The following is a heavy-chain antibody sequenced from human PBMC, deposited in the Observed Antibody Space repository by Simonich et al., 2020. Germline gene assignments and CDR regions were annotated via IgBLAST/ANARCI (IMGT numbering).Heavy chain of an antibody. CDR3: ARNGLVGILKAFDI. V-gene: IGHV1-2*02. Sequence: QVQLVQSGAEVKKPGASVKVSCKASGYTFTGFYMHWVRQAPGQGLEGRGWSNPNSGGTNYAQKFQGRVTMTRDTSISTAYMELSRLRSDDTAVYHCARNGLVGILKAFDIWGQGTMVTVSS. J-gene: IGHJ3*02. D-gene: IGHD2-21*01. CDR1: GYTFTGFY. CDR2: SNPNSGGT.